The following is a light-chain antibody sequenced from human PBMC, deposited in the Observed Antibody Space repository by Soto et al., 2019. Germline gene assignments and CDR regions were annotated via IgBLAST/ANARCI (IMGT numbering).Light chain of an antibody. V-gene: IGKV3-15*01. Sequence: EIVMTQSPVTLSVSPGEIATLPFRASQSVRSNLAWYQQKPGQAPSLLIYGAFTRATGIPTRFSGTGSGTEFTLPISSLQSEDFALYYCQQYNDWPLTFGQGTKVDIK. CDR3: QQYNDWPLT. J-gene: IGKJ1*01. CDR2: GAF. CDR1: QSVRSN.